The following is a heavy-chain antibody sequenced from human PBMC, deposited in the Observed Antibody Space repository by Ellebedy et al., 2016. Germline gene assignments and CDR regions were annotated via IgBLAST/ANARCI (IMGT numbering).Heavy chain of an antibody. Sequence: SVKVSCXASGYTFTSYDINWVRQATGQGLEWMGWMNPNSGNTGYAQKFQGRATMTRNTSISTAYMELSSLRSEDTAVYYCARSRFPSDGMDVWGQGTTVTVSS. CDR1: GYTFTSYD. J-gene: IGHJ6*02. CDR3: ARSRFPSDGMDV. V-gene: IGHV1-8*01. CDR2: MNPNSGNT. D-gene: IGHD2-21*01.